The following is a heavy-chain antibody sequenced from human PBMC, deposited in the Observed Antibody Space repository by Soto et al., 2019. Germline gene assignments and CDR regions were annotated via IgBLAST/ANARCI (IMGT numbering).Heavy chain of an antibody. CDR1: GFTFGDFG. CDR3: AKDAGNEESLFDY. V-gene: IGHV3-23*01. CDR2: VNNDGRNT. Sequence: PGGSLRLSCEASGFTFGDFGMSWVRQIQGKGLEWVSTVNNDGRNTHYADSVEGRFTISRDNSKNTLYLQMGSLRSEDTAIYYCAKDAGNEESLFDYWGQGTLVTVSS. J-gene: IGHJ4*02.